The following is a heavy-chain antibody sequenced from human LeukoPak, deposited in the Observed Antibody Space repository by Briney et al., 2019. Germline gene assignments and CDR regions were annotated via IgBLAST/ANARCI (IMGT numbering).Heavy chain of an antibody. CDR3: AKEGNTAMVFDY. D-gene: IGHD5-18*01. CDR1: GGTFSSYA. J-gene: IGHJ4*02. Sequence: ASVKVSCKSSGGTFSSYAISWVRQAPGQGLEWMGIINPSGGSTSYAQKFRVTMTMDMSTSTVYMELSSLRSEDTAVYYCAKEGNTAMVFDYWGQGTLVTVSS. V-gene: IGHV1-46*01. CDR2: INPSGGST.